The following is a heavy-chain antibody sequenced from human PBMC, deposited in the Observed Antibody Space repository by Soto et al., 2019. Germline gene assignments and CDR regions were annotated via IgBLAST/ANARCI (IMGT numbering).Heavy chain of an antibody. Sequence: ASVKVSCKASGYTFTSYGISWVRQAPGQGLEWMGWISAYNGNTNYAQKLQGRVTMTTDTSTSTAYMELRSLRSDDTAVYYCALYRYGYHFDAFDIWTRRTMVP. CDR2: ISAYNGNT. D-gene: IGHD5-18*01. CDR1: GYTFTSYG. V-gene: IGHV1-18*01. CDR3: ALYRYGYHFDAFDI. J-gene: IGHJ3*02.